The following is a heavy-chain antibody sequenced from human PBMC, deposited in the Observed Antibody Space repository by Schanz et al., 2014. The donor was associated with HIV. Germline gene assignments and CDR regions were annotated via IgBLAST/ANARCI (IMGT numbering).Heavy chain of an antibody. CDR2: IMPILGTA. Sequence: QVQLVQSGAEVKKPGSSVKVSCQASGGTFSGHGISWVRQAPGQGLEWMGGIMPILGTANYAQKLQGRVTITADESTSTAYMELSSLRLEDTAVYYCAREGGNLVEGGYFFDYWGQGTLVTVSS. CDR3: AREGGNLVEGGYFFDY. CDR1: GGTFSGHG. V-gene: IGHV1-69*01. D-gene: IGHD2-15*01. J-gene: IGHJ4*02.